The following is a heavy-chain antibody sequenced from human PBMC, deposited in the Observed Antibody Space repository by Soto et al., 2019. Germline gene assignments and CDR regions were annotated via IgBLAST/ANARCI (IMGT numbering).Heavy chain of an antibody. CDR1: GGTFSSYT. V-gene: IGHV1-69*08. D-gene: IGHD4-4*01. CDR2: IIPILGIA. Sequence: QVQLVQSGAEVKKPGSSVKVSCKASGGTFSSYTISWVRQAPGQGLEWMGRIIPILGIANYAQKFQGRVTVTADKSTSTAYMELSSLRSEDTAVYYCARDLTTYNYYYGMDVWGQGTTVTVSS. CDR3: ARDLTTYNYYYGMDV. J-gene: IGHJ6*02.